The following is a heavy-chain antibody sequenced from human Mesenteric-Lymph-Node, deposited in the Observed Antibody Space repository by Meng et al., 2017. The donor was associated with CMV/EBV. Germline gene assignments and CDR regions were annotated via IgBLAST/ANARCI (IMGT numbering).Heavy chain of an antibody. J-gene: IGHJ4*02. CDR3: ARVEWELLASFDY. V-gene: IGHV5-51*01. CDR1: GYTFTSYG. CDR2: IYPGDSDT. Sequence: KVSCKASGYTFTSYGISWVRQMPGKGLEWMGIIYPGDSDTRYSPSFQGQVTISADKSISTAYLQWSSLKASDTAMYYCARVEWELLASFDYWGQGTLVTVSS. D-gene: IGHD1-26*01.